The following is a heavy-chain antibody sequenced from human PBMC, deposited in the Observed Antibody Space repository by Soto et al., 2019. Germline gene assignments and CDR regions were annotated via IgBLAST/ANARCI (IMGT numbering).Heavy chain of an antibody. D-gene: IGHD6-13*01. CDR2: MGAHSGHT. CDR1: GYNFTRFG. V-gene: IGHV1-18*01. CDR3: GGEGQQRAQEDYYQFNGMDV. J-gene: IGHJ6*02. Sequence: QFQLVQSGAEVKKPGASVKVSCKASGYNFTRFGISWVRQAPGHGLGWKGWMGAHSGHTRQAQKFQGRLTMTTDASMSTAYIDLRSLTSDGTALYYCGGEGQQRAQEDYYQFNGMDVWGQGTTVIVSS.